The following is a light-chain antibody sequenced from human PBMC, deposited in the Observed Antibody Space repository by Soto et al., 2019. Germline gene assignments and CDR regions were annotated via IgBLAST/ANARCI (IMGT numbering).Light chain of an antibody. J-gene: IGKJ3*01. Sequence: DIQMTQSPSSLSASVGDRVTITCRASQSISSYLNWYQQKPGKAPKLLIYAASSLQSGVPSRFSGSGAGTDFTLTFSSLQPEDFETYYCQQSYSTLTFGPGTKVDIK. CDR3: QQSYSTLT. V-gene: IGKV1-39*01. CDR2: AAS. CDR1: QSISSY.